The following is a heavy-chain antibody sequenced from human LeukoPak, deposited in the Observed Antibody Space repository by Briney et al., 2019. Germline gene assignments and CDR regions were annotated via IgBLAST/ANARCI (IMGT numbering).Heavy chain of an antibody. CDR2: ISAGGVDT. CDR1: GFTFTNYA. J-gene: IGHJ4*02. V-gene: IGHV3-23*01. Sequence: SGGSLRLSCAASGFTFTNYAMTWVRRAPGKGLERVSAISAGGVDTFYADSVRGRFTISRDNSKSTLYLQMNSLRAEDTAVYYCAAKEGLTGYLSGSFDYWGQGTLVTGSS. CDR3: AAKEGLTGYLSGSFDY. D-gene: IGHD3-9*01.